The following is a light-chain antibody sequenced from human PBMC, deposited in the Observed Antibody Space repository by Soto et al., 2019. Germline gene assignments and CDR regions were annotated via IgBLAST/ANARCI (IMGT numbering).Light chain of an antibody. CDR2: DVS. J-gene: IGLJ3*02. V-gene: IGLV2-14*01. CDR3: SSYTSSSTPWV. CDR1: SSDVGGYNY. Sequence: QSVLTQPASVSGSPGQSITISCTGTSSDVGGYNYVSWYQQHPGKAPKLMIYDVSNRPSGVSNRFSGSKSGNTASLTISGLQAADESDYYCSSYTSSSTPWVFGGGTQLTVL.